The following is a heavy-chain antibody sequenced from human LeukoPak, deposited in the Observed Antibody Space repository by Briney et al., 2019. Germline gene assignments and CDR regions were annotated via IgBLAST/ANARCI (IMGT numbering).Heavy chain of an antibody. D-gene: IGHD5-18*01. CDR3: AKGYGESHFDS. CDR2: IRFDGSNQ. Sequence: GGSLRLSCSASGFTLRSYGMHWVRQAPGKGLEWVAFIRFDGSNQYYADSVKGRFTISRDNSNNTLSLQMNTLRGDDTAVYFCAKGYGESHFDSWGQGTLVTVSS. V-gene: IGHV3-30*02. J-gene: IGHJ4*02. CDR1: GFTLRSYG.